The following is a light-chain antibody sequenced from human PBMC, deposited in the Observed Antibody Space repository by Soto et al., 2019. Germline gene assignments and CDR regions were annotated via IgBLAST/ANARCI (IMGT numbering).Light chain of an antibody. CDR2: DAS. CDR1: QSVGTY. V-gene: IGKV3-11*01. CDR3: QQRNNWPLT. Sequence: IVLTQSPATLSLSPWERATLSCRASQSVGTYLVWYQQKPGQAPRVFIYDASNRATGIPARFSGSGSGTDFTLTISSLEPEDSAVYYCQQRNNWPLTFGGGTKVDIK. J-gene: IGKJ4*01.